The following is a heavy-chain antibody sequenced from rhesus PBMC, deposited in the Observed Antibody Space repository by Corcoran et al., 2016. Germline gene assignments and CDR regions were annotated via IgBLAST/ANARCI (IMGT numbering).Heavy chain of an antibody. CDR3: ASKGYSYGWYFDL. J-gene: IGHJ2*01. Sequence: QVQLVQSGAEVQKPGSSVKVSCKASGYTFTDYYMHWVLQAPVQWLECMEEINPKTGGTNYAQKFQGRVTMTRDTSTNTAYMELSSLRSEDTAVYYCASKGYSYGWYFDLWGPGTPITISS. D-gene: IGHD5-12*01. CDR2: INPKTGGT. V-gene: IGHV1-138*01. CDR1: GYTFTDYY.